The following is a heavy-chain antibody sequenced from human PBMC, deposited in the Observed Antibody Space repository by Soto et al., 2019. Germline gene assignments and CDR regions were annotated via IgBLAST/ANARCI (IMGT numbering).Heavy chain of an antibody. V-gene: IGHV3-74*01. CDR1: GFNLSNHW. Sequence: GGSLRLSCAASGFNLSNHWMHWVRQRPAEGLVWVSRITSDGKSKAYAESVKGRFAISRDNAKSTLYLQMNGLTAEDTAVYYCARESGDWPLNWFDPWGQGTLVTVSS. J-gene: IGHJ5*02. CDR2: ITSDGKSK. CDR3: ARESGDWPLNWFDP. D-gene: IGHD2-21*02.